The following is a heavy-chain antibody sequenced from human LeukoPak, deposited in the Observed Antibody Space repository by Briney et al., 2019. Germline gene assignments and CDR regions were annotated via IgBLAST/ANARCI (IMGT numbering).Heavy chain of an antibody. CDR1: GYTFTSYG. D-gene: IGHD3-10*01. J-gene: IGHJ2*01. Sequence: ASVKVSCKASGYTFTSYGISWVRQAPGQGLEWMGWISAYNGNTNYAQKLQGRLTMTTDTSTSTAYMELRSLRSDDTAVYYCARSGDYYGSGSYWMIGYFDLWGRGTRVTVSS. CDR2: ISAYNGNT. CDR3: ARSGDYYGSGSYWMIGYFDL. V-gene: IGHV1-18*01.